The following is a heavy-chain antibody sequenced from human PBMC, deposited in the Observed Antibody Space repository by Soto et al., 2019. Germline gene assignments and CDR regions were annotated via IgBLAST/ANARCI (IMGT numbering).Heavy chain of an antibody. J-gene: IGHJ3*02. CDR1: GLIVSSTY. CDR3: ARGPRYCSGGSGSIPGDAFDI. Sequence: EVQLVESGGGLVQPGGSLRLSCAASGLIVSSTYMSWVRQAPGKGLEWVSVISNGGDTHYADSVKGRFSLSRDISNNTLHLQMSSLRVEDTAVYYWARGPRYCSGGSGSIPGDAFDIGGQGTMVTVSS. V-gene: IGHV3-66*01. D-gene: IGHD2-15*01. CDR2: ISNGGDT.